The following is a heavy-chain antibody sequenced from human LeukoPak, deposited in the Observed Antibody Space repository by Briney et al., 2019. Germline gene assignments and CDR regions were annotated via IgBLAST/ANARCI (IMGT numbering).Heavy chain of an antibody. J-gene: IGHJ4*02. CDR1: GGSISSKSYY. CDR2: IYASGGT. CDR3: ARTDTVSGIRSFDY. V-gene: IGHV4-61*02. D-gene: IGHD5/OR15-5a*01. Sequence: PSETLSLTCTVSGGSISSKSYYWSWIRQPAGKGLEWIGRIYASGGTDYNPSLKSRVTISRDTSKNQFSLKLSSVTAADTAVYYCARTDTVSGIRSFDYWGQGTLVTVSS.